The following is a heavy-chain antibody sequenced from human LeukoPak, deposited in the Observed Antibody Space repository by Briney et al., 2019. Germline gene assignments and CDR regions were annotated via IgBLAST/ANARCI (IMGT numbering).Heavy chain of an antibody. CDR2: ISGSGGST. CDR1: GLTFSSYA. V-gene: IGHV3-23*01. D-gene: IGHD6-6*01. CDR3: AKGRSSSNYYYYYYMDV. J-gene: IGHJ6*03. Sequence: GGSLRLSCAASGLTFSSYAMSWVRQAPGKGLEWVSAISGSGGSTYYADSVKGRFTISRDNSKNTLYLQMNSLRAEDTAVYYCAKGRSSSNYYYYYYMDVWGKGTTVTVSS.